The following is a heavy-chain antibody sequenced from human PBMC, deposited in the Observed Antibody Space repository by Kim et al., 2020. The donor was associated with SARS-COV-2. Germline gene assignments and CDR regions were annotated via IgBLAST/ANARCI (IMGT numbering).Heavy chain of an antibody. CDR3: ASLVVPAAIFDY. D-gene: IGHD2-2*01. Sequence: NYNPSLKSRVTISVDKSKNQFSLKLSSVTAADTAVYYCASLVVPAAIFDYWGQGTLVTVSS. J-gene: IGHJ4*02. V-gene: IGHV4-4*02.